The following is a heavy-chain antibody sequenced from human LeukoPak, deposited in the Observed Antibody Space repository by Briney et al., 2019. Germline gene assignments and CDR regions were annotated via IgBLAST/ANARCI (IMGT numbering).Heavy chain of an antibody. CDR2: IYYSGST. V-gene: IGHV4-59*01. CDR1: GGSISSYY. Sequence: PSETLSLTCTASGGSISSYYWSWIRQPPGKGLEWIGYIYYSGSTNYNPSLKSRVTISVDTSKNQFSLKLSSVTAADTAVYYCARVNGPPYYDFWSGYYSGYFDLWGRGTLVTVSS. CDR3: ARVNGPPYYDFWSGYYSGYFDL. D-gene: IGHD3-3*01. J-gene: IGHJ2*01.